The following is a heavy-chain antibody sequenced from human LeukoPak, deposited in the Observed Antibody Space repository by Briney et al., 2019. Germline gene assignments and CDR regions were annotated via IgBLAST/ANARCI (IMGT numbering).Heavy chain of an antibody. J-gene: IGHJ6*02. D-gene: IGHD6-19*01. CDR2: ISYDGSNK. CDR3: ARVYRRLGLQYYYGMDV. V-gene: IGHV3-30-3*01. CDR1: GFTFSSYA. Sequence: PGGSLRLSCAASGFTFSSYAMHWVRQAPGKGLEWVAVISYDGSNKYYADSVKGRFTISRDNSKNTLYLQMNSLRAEDTAVYYCARVYRRLGLQYYYGMDVWGQGTTVTVSS.